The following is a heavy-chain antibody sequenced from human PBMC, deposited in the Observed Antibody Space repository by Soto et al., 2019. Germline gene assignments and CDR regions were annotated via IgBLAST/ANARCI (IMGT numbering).Heavy chain of an antibody. CDR1: GYTFSRYY. D-gene: IGHD2-2*01. CDR3: ARGDIVVVATVVLSPFDY. CDR2: IDPSGGSP. V-gene: IGHV1-46*01. Sequence: QVQLVQSGAEVKKPGASVKVSCKASGYTFSRYYMHWVRQAPGQGLEWMGIIDPSGGSPIYAEKFQGRVTVTRDTSTRTVYMELSSLRSEDTAVYYCARGDIVVVATVVLSPFDYWGQGTLVTVSS. J-gene: IGHJ4*02.